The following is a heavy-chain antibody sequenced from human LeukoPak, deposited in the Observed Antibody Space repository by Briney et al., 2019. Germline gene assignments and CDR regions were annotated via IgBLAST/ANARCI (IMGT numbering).Heavy chain of an antibody. D-gene: IGHD3-22*01. J-gene: IGHJ4*02. CDR1: GYTFTSYY. CDR3: ARDKGYYYDSSGFFDY. Sequence: GASVKVSCKASGYTFTSYYMHWVRQAPGQGLEWMGIINPSGGSTSYAQKFQGRVTMTRDMSTSTVYMELSSLRSEDTAVYDCARDKGYYYDSSGFFDYWGQGTLVTVSS. CDR2: INPSGGST. V-gene: IGHV1-46*01.